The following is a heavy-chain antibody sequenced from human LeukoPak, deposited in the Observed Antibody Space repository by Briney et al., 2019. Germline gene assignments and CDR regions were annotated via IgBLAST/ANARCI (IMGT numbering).Heavy chain of an antibody. CDR1: GFTFSSYS. CDR3: ARDWGRITMILHY. J-gene: IGHJ4*02. Sequence: GGSLRLSCAASGFTFSSYSMNWVRQAPGKGLEWVSYISSSSSTIYYADSVKGRFTISRDNAKNSLYLQMNSLRAEDTAVYYCARDWGRITMILHYRGQGTLVTVSS. D-gene: IGHD3-22*01. CDR2: ISSSSSTI. V-gene: IGHV3-48*01.